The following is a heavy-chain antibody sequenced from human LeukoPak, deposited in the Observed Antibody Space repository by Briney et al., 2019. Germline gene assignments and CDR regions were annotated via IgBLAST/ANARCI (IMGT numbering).Heavy chain of an antibody. D-gene: IGHD1/OR15-1a*01. V-gene: IGHV4-4*01. CDR1: GASISSNW. J-gene: IGHJ3*02. CDR2: IRHSGSA. Sequence: SGTLSLTCAVSGASISSNWWNWVRQPPGKGLEWIGEIRHSGSANYNPSLKSRVTISLDTSENHFSLRLSSVTAADTAVYCCATPPETTQFGDAFDIWGQGTMVTVSS. CDR3: ATPPETTQFGDAFDI.